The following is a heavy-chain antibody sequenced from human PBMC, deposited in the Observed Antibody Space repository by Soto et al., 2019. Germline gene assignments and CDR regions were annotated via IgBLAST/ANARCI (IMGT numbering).Heavy chain of an antibody. J-gene: IGHJ4*02. V-gene: IGHV4-59*01. CDR2: IYYSGST. CDR3: ARELNWNYDY. Sequence: SETLSLTCTFSSGSIISYYWSWIRQPPGKGLEWIGYIYYSGSTNYNPSLKSRVTISVDTSKNQFSLKLSSVTAADTAVYYCARELNWNYDYWGQGTLVTVSS. CDR1: SGSIISYY. D-gene: IGHD1-7*01.